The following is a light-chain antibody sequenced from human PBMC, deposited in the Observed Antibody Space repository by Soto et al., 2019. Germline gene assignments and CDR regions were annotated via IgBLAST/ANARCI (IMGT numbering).Light chain of an antibody. CDR3: QQYYSTPWT. CDR1: QSVCSY. V-gene: IGKV3D-15*01. J-gene: IGKJ1*01. CDR2: DIF. Sequence: EIVLTQSPATLSVSPGERATLSCRASQSVCSYLAWYQQKPGQAPRPVIYDIFTRDTGVPTRISGSGSGTAFTLTISSLQAEDVAVYYCQQYYSTPWTFGQGTKVDIK.